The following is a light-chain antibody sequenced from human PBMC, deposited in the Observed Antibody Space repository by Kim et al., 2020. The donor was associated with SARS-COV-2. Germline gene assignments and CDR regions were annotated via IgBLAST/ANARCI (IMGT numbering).Light chain of an antibody. CDR3: SSYTSSSTLYV. CDR1: SSDVCGYNY. Sequence: QSIPLAWTGTSSDVCGYNYVSWYQQHPGKAPKLMIYDVSNRPSGVSNRFSGSRSGNTASLTISGLQAEDEADYYCSSYTSSSTLYVFGTGTKVTVL. CDR2: DVS. V-gene: IGLV2-14*03. J-gene: IGLJ1*01.